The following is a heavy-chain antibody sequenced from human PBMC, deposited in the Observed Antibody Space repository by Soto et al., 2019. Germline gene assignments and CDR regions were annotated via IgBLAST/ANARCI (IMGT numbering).Heavy chain of an antibody. Sequence: QITLKESGPTVVKPTQTLTLTCTFSGFSLTTNGVGVGWIRQPPGKALEWLALIYWDDDKRYSPTLKSRLAITKDISKNQVVLTLTDVDPVDAATYFCVQPVTGGSFDVWGQGSRVTVSS. V-gene: IGHV2-5*02. CDR3: VQPVTGGSFDV. D-gene: IGHD4-4*01. J-gene: IGHJ3*01. CDR2: IYWDDDK. CDR1: GFSLTTNGVG.